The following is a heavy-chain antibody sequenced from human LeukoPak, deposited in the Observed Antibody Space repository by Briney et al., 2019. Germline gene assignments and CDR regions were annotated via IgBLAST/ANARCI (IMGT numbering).Heavy chain of an antibody. J-gene: IGHJ4*02. CDR1: GYTFTSYG. V-gene: IGHV1-18*01. D-gene: IGHD6-19*01. CDR3: ARDHVAVAGVGMFDY. Sequence: GASVKVSCKASGYTFTSYGISWVRQAPGQGLEWMGWISAYNGNTNYAQKLQGRVTMTTDTSTSTANMELRSLRSDDTAVYYCARDHVAVAGVGMFDYWGQGSLVTVSS. CDR2: ISAYNGNT.